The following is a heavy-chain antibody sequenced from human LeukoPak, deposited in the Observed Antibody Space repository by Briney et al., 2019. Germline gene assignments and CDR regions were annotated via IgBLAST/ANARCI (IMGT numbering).Heavy chain of an antibody. CDR2: IIPIFGTA. D-gene: IGHD3-10*01. Sequence: GASVKVSCKASGGTFSSYAISWVRQAPGQGLEWMGGIIPIFGTANYAQKFQGRVTMTRDTSISTAYMELSRLRSDDTAVYYCASAREYYGSGSYEYLDYWGQGTLVTVSS. J-gene: IGHJ4*02. V-gene: IGHV1-69*05. CDR3: ASAREYYGSGSYEYLDY. CDR1: GGTFSSYA.